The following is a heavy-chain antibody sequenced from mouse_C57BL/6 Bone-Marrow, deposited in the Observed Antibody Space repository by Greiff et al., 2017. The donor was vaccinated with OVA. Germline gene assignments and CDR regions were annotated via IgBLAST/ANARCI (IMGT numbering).Heavy chain of an antibody. Sequence: QVQLQQPGTELVKPGASVKLSCKASGYTFTSYWMHWVKQRPGQGLEWIGNINPKNGGTNYNEKFKSKATLTVDKSSSTAYMQLSSLTSEDSAVYYCARSDYGNYAWYFDVWGTGTTVTVSS. CDR3: ARSDYGNYAWYFDV. CDR1: GYTFTSYW. CDR2: INPKNGGT. V-gene: IGHV1-53*01. D-gene: IGHD2-1*01. J-gene: IGHJ1*03.